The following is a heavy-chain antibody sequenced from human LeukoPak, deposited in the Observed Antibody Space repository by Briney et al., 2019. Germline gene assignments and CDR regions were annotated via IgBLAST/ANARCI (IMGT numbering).Heavy chain of an antibody. J-gene: IGHJ3*02. CDR2: ISSSSSTI. V-gene: IGHV3-11*04. CDR3: ARAYYYDSSGDDAFDI. D-gene: IGHD3-22*01. Sequence: PGGSLRLSCAASGFSFSDYYMNWIRQAPGGGLECVAYISSSSSTIHYADSVKGRFTISRDNAKNSLFLQMNSLRAEDTAVYYCARAYYYDSSGDDAFDIWGQGTMVTVSS. CDR1: GFSFSDYY.